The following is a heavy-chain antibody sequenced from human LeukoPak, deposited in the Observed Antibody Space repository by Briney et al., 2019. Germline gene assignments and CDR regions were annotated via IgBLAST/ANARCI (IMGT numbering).Heavy chain of an antibody. V-gene: IGHV5-51*01. CDR2: IYPGDSDT. CDR1: GYSFSSYW. Sequence: GESLKISCKASGYSFSSYWIAWVRQMPGKGLEWMGIIYPGDSDTRYSPSFQGQVTISADKSISTAYLQWSSLKASDTAMYYCARLGDVRYYYYGMDVWGQGTTVTVSS. D-gene: IGHD3-16*01. CDR3: ARLGDVRYYYYGMDV. J-gene: IGHJ6*02.